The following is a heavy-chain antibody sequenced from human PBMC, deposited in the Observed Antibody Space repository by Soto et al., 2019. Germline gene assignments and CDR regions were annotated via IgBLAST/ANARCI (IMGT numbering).Heavy chain of an antibody. D-gene: IGHD6-13*01. J-gene: IGHJ5*01. V-gene: IGHV3-30*18. Sequence: QVQLVESGGGVVQPGTSLRLSCVVSGFTLSNTGVHWVRQAPGKGLEWVAMISHDGFSQHYVDSVRGRFTISRDNSKNTLYLQMDSLRPEDPSVYYCAKDWGSSGWFNWFDSWGQGTLVIVSS. CDR3: AKDWGSSGWFNWFDS. CDR1: GFTLSNTG. CDR2: ISHDGFSQ.